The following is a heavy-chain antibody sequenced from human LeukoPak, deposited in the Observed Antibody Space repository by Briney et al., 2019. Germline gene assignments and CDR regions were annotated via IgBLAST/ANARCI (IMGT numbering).Heavy chain of an antibody. Sequence: PGGSLRLSCAASGFTFSSYAMSWVRQAPGKGLEGVSAISGSGGSTYYADSVKGRFTISRDNSKNTLYLQMNSLRAEDTAVYYCAKERVYTSSGWYEGRGTGEFDYWGQGTLVTVSS. J-gene: IGHJ4*02. V-gene: IGHV3-23*01. CDR1: GFTFSSYA. D-gene: IGHD6-19*01. CDR3: AKERVYTSSGWYEGRGTGEFDY. CDR2: ISGSGGST.